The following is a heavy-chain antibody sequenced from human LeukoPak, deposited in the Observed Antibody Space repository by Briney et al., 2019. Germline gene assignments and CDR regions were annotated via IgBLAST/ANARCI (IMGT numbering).Heavy chain of an antibody. Sequence: GASVKVSCKASGYTFTGYYMHWVRQAPGQGLEWMGWINPNSGGTNYAQKFQGRVTMTRDTSISTAYMELSRLRSDDTAVYYCAREICSSTSCDRGQGASDIWGQGTMVTVSS. CDR2: INPNSGGT. D-gene: IGHD2-2*01. CDR3: AREICSSTSCDRGQGASDI. J-gene: IGHJ3*02. V-gene: IGHV1-2*02. CDR1: GYTFTGYY.